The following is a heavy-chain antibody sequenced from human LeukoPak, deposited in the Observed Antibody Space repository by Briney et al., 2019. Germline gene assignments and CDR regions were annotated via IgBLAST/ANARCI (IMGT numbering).Heavy chain of an antibody. Sequence: GGSLRLSCAASGFTVSSNYMNWVRQAPGKGLEWVSVIYSGGSTYYADSVKGRFTISRDISKNTVYLQMNSLRAEDTAVYYCARPCARGLTYYYYYMDVWGKGTTVTVSS. V-gene: IGHV3-53*01. D-gene: IGHD4/OR15-4a*01. CDR1: GFTVSSNY. CDR3: ARPCARGLTYYYYYMDV. CDR2: IYSGGST. J-gene: IGHJ6*03.